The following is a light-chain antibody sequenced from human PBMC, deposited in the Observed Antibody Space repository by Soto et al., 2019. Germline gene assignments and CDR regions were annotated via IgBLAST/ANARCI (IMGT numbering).Light chain of an antibody. CDR3: SSFAGFNNVL. CDR1: SSDVGGYDY. CDR2: EVN. Sequence: QSALTQPPSASGSPGQSVAISCTGTSSDVGGYDYVSWYQQHPGKAPKLIIFEVNKRPSGVPDRFSGSKSGNTASLTVSGLQAEDEADYYCSSFAGFNNVLFGGGTKLTLL. V-gene: IGLV2-8*01. J-gene: IGLJ2*01.